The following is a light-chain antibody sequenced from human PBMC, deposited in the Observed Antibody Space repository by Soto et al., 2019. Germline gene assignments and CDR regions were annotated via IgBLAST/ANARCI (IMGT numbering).Light chain of an antibody. CDR1: SSNIGANYD. CDR3: QSYDSSLSGVV. CDR2: GNS. Sequence: QSVLTQLPSVSGAPGQRVTISCTGSSSNIGANYDVHWYQQLPGTAPKLLIYGNSNRPSGVPDRFSGSKSGTSASLAITGLQAEDEADYYCQSYDSSLSGVVFGGGTKLTVL. J-gene: IGLJ2*01. V-gene: IGLV1-40*01.